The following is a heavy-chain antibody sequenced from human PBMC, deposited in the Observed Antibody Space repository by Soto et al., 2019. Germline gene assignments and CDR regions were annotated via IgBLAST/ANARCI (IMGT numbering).Heavy chain of an antibody. Sequence: EVQLLGSGGGLVQPGGSLRVSCAASGFTFSTYGMSWVRQGPGKGLEWVSAISGSGGSTYYADSVKGRFTISRDNSKNTLYLQMNSLRAEDTASYYCASYYYDSSGYYHYFDSWGQGTLVTVSS. CDR3: ASYYYDSSGYYHYFDS. V-gene: IGHV3-23*01. CDR2: ISGSGGST. D-gene: IGHD3-22*01. J-gene: IGHJ4*02. CDR1: GFTFSTYG.